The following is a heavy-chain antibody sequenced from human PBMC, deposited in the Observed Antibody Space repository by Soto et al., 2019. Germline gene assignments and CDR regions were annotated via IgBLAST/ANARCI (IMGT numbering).Heavy chain of an antibody. Sequence: AVGSLRLSCAASGFTFSSYAMSWVRQSPGKGLEWVSAISGSGGSTYYADSVKGRFTISRDNSKNTLYLQMNSLRAEDTAVYYCANSKTGTLDYWGQGTLVTVSS. V-gene: IGHV3-23*01. D-gene: IGHD3-9*01. J-gene: IGHJ4*02. CDR1: GFTFSSYA. CDR2: ISGSGGST. CDR3: ANSKTGTLDY.